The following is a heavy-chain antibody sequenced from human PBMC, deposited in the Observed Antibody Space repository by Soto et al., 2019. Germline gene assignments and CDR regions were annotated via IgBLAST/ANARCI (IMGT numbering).Heavy chain of an antibody. CDR3: ARVGYCGGDCQAPFDY. V-gene: IGHV3-33*01. J-gene: IGHJ4*02. D-gene: IGHD2-21*02. CDR1: GFTFSSYG. CDR2: IWYDGSNK. Sequence: QVQLVESGGGVVQPGRSLRLSCAASGFTFSSYGMHWVRQAPGKGLAWVAVIWYDGSNKYYADSVQGRFTISRDNSKNTLYLQMNSLRAEDTAVYYCARVGYCGGDCQAPFDYWGQGTLVTVSS.